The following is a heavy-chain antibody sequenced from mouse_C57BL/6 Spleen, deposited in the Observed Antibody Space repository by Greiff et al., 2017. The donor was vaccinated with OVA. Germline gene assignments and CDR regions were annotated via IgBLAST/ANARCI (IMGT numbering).Heavy chain of an antibody. CDR2: ISSGSSTI. D-gene: IGHD1-1*01. CDR1: GFTFSDYG. Sequence: DVMLVESGGGLVKPGGSLKLSCAASGFTFSDYGMHWVRQAPEKGLEWVAYISSGSSTIYYADTVKGRFTISRDNAKNTLFLQMTSLRSEDTAMYYCATNYYGSSPPAYWGQGTLVTVSA. V-gene: IGHV5-17*01. CDR3: ATNYYGSSPPAY. J-gene: IGHJ3*01.